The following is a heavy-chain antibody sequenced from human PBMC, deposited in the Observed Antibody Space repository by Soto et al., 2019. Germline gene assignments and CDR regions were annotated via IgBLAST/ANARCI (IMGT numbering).Heavy chain of an antibody. CDR2: IRGDGGQT. J-gene: IGHJ4*02. D-gene: IGHD3-9*01. Sequence: LRLSCTASGFTFTSYGMGLVRQAPGKGLQWVSTIRGDGGQTHYTDSVKGRFSISRDNSKNTVYLQMDSLRAEDTAMYFCARDVGLDSDDFFAYWGQGTQVTVSS. V-gene: IGHV3-23*01. CDR1: GFTFTSYG. CDR3: ARDVGLDSDDFFAY.